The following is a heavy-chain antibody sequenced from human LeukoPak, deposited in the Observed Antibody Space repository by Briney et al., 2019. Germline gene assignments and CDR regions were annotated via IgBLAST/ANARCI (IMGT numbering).Heavy chain of an antibody. CDR2: IYYSGST. J-gene: IGHJ5*02. Sequence: SETLSLTCTVSGGSVSSGSYYWSWIRQPPGKGLEWIGYIYYSGSTNYNPSLKSRVTISVDTSKNQFSLKLSSVTAADTAVYFCARDPRIAAAGTFWFDPWGQGTLVTVSS. CDR1: GGSVSSGSYY. V-gene: IGHV4-61*01. CDR3: ARDPRIAAAGTFWFDP. D-gene: IGHD6-13*01.